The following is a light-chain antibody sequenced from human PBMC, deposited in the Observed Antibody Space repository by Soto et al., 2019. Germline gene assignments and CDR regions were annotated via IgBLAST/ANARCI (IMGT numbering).Light chain of an antibody. CDR1: RSVTSN. J-gene: IGKJ4*01. CDR2: GAS. V-gene: IGKV3-15*01. Sequence: EIVLTQSPATLSVSPGERATLSCRASRSVTSNLAWYQQKPGQAPRLLIYGASTRATGIPARFSGSGSATEFTLTISSLQSEDFATYYCQQYNSYPLTFGGGTKVEIK. CDR3: QQYNSYPLT.